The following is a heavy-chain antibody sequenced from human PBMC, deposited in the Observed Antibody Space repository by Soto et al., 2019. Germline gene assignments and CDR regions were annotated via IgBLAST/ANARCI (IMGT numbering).Heavy chain of an antibody. J-gene: IGHJ6*02. CDR1: GFTFSSYD. D-gene: IGHD3-3*01. Sequence: GGSLRLSCAASGFTFSSYDMHWVRQATGKGLEWVSAIGTAGDTYYPGSVKGRFTISRENAKNSLYLQMNSLRAEDTAVYYCAREMDDFWSGYSYYYGMDVWGQGTTVTVSS. CDR3: AREMDDFWSGYSYYYGMDV. V-gene: IGHV3-13*01. CDR2: IGTAGDT.